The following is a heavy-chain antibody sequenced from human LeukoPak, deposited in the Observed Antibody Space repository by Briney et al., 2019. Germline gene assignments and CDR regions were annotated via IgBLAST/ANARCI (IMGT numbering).Heavy chain of an antibody. CDR1: GFTFSAYS. V-gene: IGHV3-21*01. J-gene: IGHJ5*02. Sequence: GGSLRLSCAASGFTFSAYSMNWVRQAPGKGPEWVSSISSGSRYIYYADSVKGRFAISRDNTKDSLYLQMNSLRAEDTAVYYCAKCSGGNCYQSDDHWGQGTLVTVSP. CDR3: AKCSGGNCYQSDDH. CDR2: ISSGSRYI. D-gene: IGHD2-15*01.